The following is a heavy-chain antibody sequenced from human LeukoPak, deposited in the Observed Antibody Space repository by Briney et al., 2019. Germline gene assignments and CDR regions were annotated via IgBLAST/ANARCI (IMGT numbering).Heavy chain of an antibody. D-gene: IGHD3-22*01. CDR3: ERSSSYYYDSSGYSCDY. CDR1: GYTFTSYG. Sequence: ASVKVSCKASGYTFTSYGISWVRQAPGQGLEWMGWISSYNGNTNYAQKLQGRVTMTTDTSTSTAYIELRSLRSNEPAVYYCERSSSYYYDSSGYSCDYWAERTGVTVSP. CDR2: ISSYNGNT. V-gene: IGHV1-18*01. J-gene: IGHJ4*02.